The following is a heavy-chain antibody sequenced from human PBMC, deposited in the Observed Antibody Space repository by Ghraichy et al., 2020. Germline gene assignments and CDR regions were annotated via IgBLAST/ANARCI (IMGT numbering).Heavy chain of an antibody. J-gene: IGHJ4*02. V-gene: IGHV4-59*08. CDR1: GGSISSYY. CDR3: ARHFEGTQLWSRGSYYFDY. D-gene: IGHD5-18*01. Sequence: SETLSLTCTVSGGSISSYYWSWIRQPPGKGLEWIGYIYYSGSTNYNPSLKSRVTISVDTSKNQFSLKLSSVTAADTAVYYCARHFEGTQLWSRGSYYFDYWGQGTLVTVSS. CDR2: IYYSGST.